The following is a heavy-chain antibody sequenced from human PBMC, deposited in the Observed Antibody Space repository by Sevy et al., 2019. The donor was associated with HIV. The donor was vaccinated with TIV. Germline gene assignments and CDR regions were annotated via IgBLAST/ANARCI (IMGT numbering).Heavy chain of an antibody. CDR1: GFTFSSYG. J-gene: IGHJ4*02. CDR3: AKQLYAYGDNFDY. Sequence: GGSLRLSCAASGFTFSSYGMHWVRQAPGKGLEWVAVISYDGSNKYYADSVKGRFTISRDNSKNTLYLKMNSLRAEDTALYYGAKQLYAYGDNFDYWGQGTLVTVSS. V-gene: IGHV3-30*18. CDR2: ISYDGSNK. D-gene: IGHD4-17*01.